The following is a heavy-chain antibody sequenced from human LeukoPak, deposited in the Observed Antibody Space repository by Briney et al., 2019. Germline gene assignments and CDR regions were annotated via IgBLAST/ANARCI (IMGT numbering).Heavy chain of an antibody. Sequence: GGTLRLSCAASGFTFSSYGMSWVRQAPGKGLEWVSAISGSGGSTYYADSVKGRFTISRDNSKNTLYLQMNSLRAEDTAVYYCAKDNLFLYYDILTGYADYWGQGTLVTVSS. V-gene: IGHV3-23*01. CDR2: ISGSGGST. CDR1: GFTFSSYG. CDR3: AKDNLFLYYDILTGYADY. D-gene: IGHD3-9*01. J-gene: IGHJ4*02.